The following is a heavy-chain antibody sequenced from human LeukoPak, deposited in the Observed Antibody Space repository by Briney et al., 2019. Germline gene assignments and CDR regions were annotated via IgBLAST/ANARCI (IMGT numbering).Heavy chain of an antibody. CDR2: IYPGDSDT. Sequence: GESQKISCKGSGYSFTNYWIGWVRQMPGKGLEWMGIIYPGDSDTRYIPSFQGQVTISADKPINTAYLQWTSLKASDSAMYYCAQLQGGGGSYSYVDYWGQGTLVTVSS. CDR3: AQLQGGGGSYSYVDY. CDR1: GYSFTNYW. D-gene: IGHD1-26*01. J-gene: IGHJ4*02. V-gene: IGHV5-51*04.